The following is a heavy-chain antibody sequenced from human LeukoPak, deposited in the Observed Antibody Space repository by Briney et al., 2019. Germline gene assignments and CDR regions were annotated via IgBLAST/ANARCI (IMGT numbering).Heavy chain of an antibody. J-gene: IGHJ4*02. V-gene: IGHV4-34*01. CDR2: ITYRGNT. D-gene: IGHD6-6*01. CDR3: ARGSWQLAEEVY. Sequence: PSETLSLTCAVYGPFETYYWTLVRQPPGKGLEWIGEITYRGNTNYNPSLESRLRISVDRTKQQFYLTLTSVTAADTAVYYCARGSWQLAEEVYWGQGTLVTVSS. CDR1: GPFETYY.